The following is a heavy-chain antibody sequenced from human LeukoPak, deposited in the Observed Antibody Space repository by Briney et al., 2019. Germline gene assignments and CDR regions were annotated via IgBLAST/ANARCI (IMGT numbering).Heavy chain of an antibody. J-gene: IGHJ6*02. CDR2: IKQDGSEK. CDR1: GFTFNNYW. V-gene: IGHV3-7*01. D-gene: IGHD6-13*01. Sequence: GGSLRLSCEASGFTFNNYWMSWVRQAPRKGLEWVANIKQDGSEKSYVDSVKGRFTISRDNAKNSLFLQMDSLRVEDTAVYYCARGYFSSSGRGMDVWGQGTTVTVSS. CDR3: ARGYFSSSGRGMDV.